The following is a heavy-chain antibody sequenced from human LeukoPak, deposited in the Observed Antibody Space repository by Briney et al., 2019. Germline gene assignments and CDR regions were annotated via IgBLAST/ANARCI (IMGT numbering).Heavy chain of an antibody. CDR1: GGSISSSSYY. Sequence: SETLSLTCTVSGGSISSSSYYWGWIRQPPGKGLEWIGSIYYSGSTYYNPSLKSRVTISVDTSKNQFSLKLSSVTAADTAVYYCARVSTSRDYYYYGMDVWGQGTTVTVSS. CDR3: ARVSTSRDYYYYGMDV. V-gene: IGHV4-39*07. CDR2: IYYSGST. D-gene: IGHD3-10*01. J-gene: IGHJ6*02.